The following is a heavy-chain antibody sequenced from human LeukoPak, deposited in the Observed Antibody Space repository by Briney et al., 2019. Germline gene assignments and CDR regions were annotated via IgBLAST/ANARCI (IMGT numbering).Heavy chain of an antibody. CDR2: INHSGST. CDR1: GGSFSGYY. Sequence: SETLSLTCAVYGGSFSGYYWSWIRQPPGKGLEWIGEINHSGSTNYNPSLKSRVTISVDTSKNQFSLKLSSVTAADTAVYYCARGEDYWGQGTLVTVSS. CDR3: ARGEDY. J-gene: IGHJ4*02. V-gene: IGHV4-34*01.